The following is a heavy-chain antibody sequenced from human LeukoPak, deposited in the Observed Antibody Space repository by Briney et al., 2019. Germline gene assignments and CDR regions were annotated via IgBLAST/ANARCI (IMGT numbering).Heavy chain of an antibody. CDR1: GGSVSRYY. D-gene: IGHD3-10*01. CDR3: ARDSGTTGEVKFDP. J-gene: IGHJ5*02. V-gene: IGHV4-4*07. Sequence: PSETLSLICTVSGGSVSRYYWSWIRQSAGKGLEWIGRIYNSGSTTYNPSLKSRVTMSIDTSKNQFSLKLTSVIVADTAVYYCARDSGTTGEVKFDPWGQGTLVTVS. CDR2: IYNSGST.